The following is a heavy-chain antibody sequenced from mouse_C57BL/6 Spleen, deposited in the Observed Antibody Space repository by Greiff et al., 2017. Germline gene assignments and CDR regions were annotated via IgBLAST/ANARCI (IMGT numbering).Heavy chain of an antibody. Sequence: EVQGVESGGGLVKPGGSLKLSCAASGFTFSDYGMHWVRQAPEQGLEWVAYISSGSSTTYYADTVKGRFTITRDNATNTLYMQLTSLRSEDTAMDYCARECCGSCHWYFDVWGTGTTVTVSS. CDR1: GFTFSDYG. D-gene: IGHD1-1*01. V-gene: IGHV5-17*01. J-gene: IGHJ1*03. CDR2: ISSGSSTT. CDR3: ARECCGSCHWYFDV.